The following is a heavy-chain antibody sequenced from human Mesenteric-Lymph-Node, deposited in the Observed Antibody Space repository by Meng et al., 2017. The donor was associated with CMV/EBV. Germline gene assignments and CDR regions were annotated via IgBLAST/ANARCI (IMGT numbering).Heavy chain of an antibody. V-gene: IGHV1-8*02. CDR2: INPNSGGT. CDR1: GYTFTSYG. D-gene: IGHD3-16*01. CDR3: ANSRSRGIPDY. Sequence: ASVKVSCKASGYTFTSYGISWVRQAPGQGLEWMGWINPNSGGTNYAQKFQGRVTMTRNTSISTAYMELSSLRSEDTAVYYCANSRSRGIPDYWGQGTLVTVSS. J-gene: IGHJ4*02.